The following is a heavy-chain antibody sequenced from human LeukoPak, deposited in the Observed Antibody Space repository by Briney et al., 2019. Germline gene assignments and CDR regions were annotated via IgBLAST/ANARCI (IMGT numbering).Heavy chain of an antibody. D-gene: IGHD2-15*01. CDR2: INPNSGGT. CDR1: GYTFTGYY. Sequence: ASVKVSCKASGYTFTGYYMHWVRQAPGQGLEWMGRINPNSGGTNYAQKFQGRATMTTDTSTSTAYMELRSLSSDDTAVYYCGREPEAGGPPHDVDVWGRGTTVTVSS. J-gene: IGHJ6*02. CDR3: GREPEAGGPPHDVDV. V-gene: IGHV1-2*06.